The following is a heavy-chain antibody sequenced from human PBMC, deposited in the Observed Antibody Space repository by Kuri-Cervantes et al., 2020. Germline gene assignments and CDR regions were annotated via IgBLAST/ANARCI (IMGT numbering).Heavy chain of an antibody. J-gene: IGHJ4*02. CDR2: TNEDGSQK. V-gene: IGHV3-7*01. CDR3: ARYPGIAVAGTGGFDY. CDR1: GFTFSTYW. Sequence: ETLSLTCAASGFTFSTYWMSWVRQAPGKGLEWVANTNEDGSQKYYVDSVKGRFTISRDNAKNSLYLQMNSLRVEDTAVYYCARYPGIAVAGTGGFDYWGQGALVTVSS. D-gene: IGHD6-19*01.